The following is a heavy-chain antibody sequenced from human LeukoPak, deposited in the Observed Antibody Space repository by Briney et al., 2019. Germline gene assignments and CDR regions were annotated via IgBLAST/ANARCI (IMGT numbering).Heavy chain of an antibody. CDR3: ARWVSSNRNWFDP. V-gene: IGHV4-38-2*01. CDR1: GYSISHGYY. Sequence: SETLSLTCAVSGYSISHGYYWGWVRQPPGKGLEWIGVVYHTGNANYNPSLKSRVTTSVDTSNNQFSLRVTSVTAADTAVYYCARWVSSNRNWFDPWGQGTLVIVSS. D-gene: IGHD6-13*01. CDR2: VYHTGNA. J-gene: IGHJ5*02.